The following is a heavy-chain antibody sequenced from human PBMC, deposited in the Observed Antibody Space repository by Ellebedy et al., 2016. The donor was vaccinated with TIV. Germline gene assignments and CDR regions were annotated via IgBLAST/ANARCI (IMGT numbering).Heavy chain of an antibody. CDR3: AKAGGNYVAYYFDY. CDR1: GFTFSSYA. J-gene: IGHJ4*02. V-gene: IGHV3-23*01. D-gene: IGHD4-23*01. CDR2: ISDSGRSI. Sequence: GGSLRLSXAASGFTFSSYAMSWVRQAPGKGLEWVSGISDSGRSIYYADSVKGRFTISRDNSKNTLYLQMNSLRAEDTAVYYCAKAGGNYVAYYFDYWGQGTLVTVSS.